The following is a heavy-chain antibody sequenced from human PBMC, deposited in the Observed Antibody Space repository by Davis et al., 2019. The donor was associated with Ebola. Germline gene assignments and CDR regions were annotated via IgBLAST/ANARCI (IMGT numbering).Heavy chain of an antibody. CDR1: GGSISSSNW. CDR2: IYHSGST. Sequence: MPSETLSLTCAVSGGSISSSNWWSWLRPPPGKGLEWFGVIYHSGSTNYNPSLKSRVTISVDKSKNQFSLKLSSVTAADTAVYYCARRSADSSVITRGAFDIWGQGTMVTVSS. D-gene: IGHD3-22*01. V-gene: IGHV4-4*02. J-gene: IGHJ3*02. CDR3: ARRSADSSVITRGAFDI.